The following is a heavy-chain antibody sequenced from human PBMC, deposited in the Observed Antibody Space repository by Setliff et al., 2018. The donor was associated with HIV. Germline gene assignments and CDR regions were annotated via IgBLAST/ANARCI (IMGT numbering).Heavy chain of an antibody. D-gene: IGHD2-15*01. J-gene: IGHJ4*02. CDR2: ISGSGGST. CDR3: AKGVVVAAYFDY. V-gene: IGHV3-23*01. CDR1: GFTFSNAW. Sequence: LRLSCAASGFTFSNAWMSWVRQAPGKGLEWVSAISGSGGSTYYADSVKGRFTISRDNSKNTLYLQMNSLRAEDTAVYYCAKGVVVAAYFDYWGQGTLVTVSS.